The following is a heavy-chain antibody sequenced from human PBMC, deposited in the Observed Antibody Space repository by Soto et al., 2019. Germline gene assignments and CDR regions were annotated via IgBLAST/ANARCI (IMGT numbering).Heavy chain of an antibody. CDR2: ISSSSRDI. CDR1: GFIFSTYT. Sequence: PGGSLRLSCAASGFIFSTYTINWVRQAPGKGLEWVASISSSSRDIFYADSVKARFTISRDNANSSVDPQMNSLGVGDTAIYYCARGSWGGDGIDVWGQGTTVTVSS. D-gene: IGHD3-16*01. J-gene: IGHJ6*02. V-gene: IGHV3-21*01. CDR3: ARGSWGGDGIDV.